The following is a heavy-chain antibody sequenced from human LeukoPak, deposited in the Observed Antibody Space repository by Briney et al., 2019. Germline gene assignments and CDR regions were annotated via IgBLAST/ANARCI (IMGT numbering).Heavy chain of an antibody. J-gene: IGHJ3*02. Sequence: GGSLRLSCAASGFTFSSYSMNWVRQAPGKGLEWVSSITRSSYIYYADSVKGRFTISRDNAKNTLYLQMNSLRAEDTAVYYCAKVHTIGYDAFDIWGQGTMVTVSS. CDR1: GFTFSSYS. CDR3: AKVHTIGYDAFDI. V-gene: IGHV3-21*04. D-gene: IGHD3-22*01. CDR2: ITRSSYI.